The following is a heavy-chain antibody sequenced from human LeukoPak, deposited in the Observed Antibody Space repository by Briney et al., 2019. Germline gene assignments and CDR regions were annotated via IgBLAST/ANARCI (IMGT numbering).Heavy chain of an antibody. Sequence: PGGSLRLSCAASGFTFSSYSMNWVRQAPGKGLEWVSSISSSSSYIYYADSVKGRFTISRDNAKNSLYLQMNSLRAEDTAVYYCAKDASSGSYIGYYFDYWGQGTLVTVSS. CDR1: GFTFSSYS. CDR2: ISSSSSYI. D-gene: IGHD3-10*01. CDR3: AKDASSGSYIGYYFDY. J-gene: IGHJ4*02. V-gene: IGHV3-21*01.